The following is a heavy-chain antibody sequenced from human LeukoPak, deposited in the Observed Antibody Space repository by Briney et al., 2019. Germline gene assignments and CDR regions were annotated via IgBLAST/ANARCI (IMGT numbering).Heavy chain of an antibody. D-gene: IGHD5-12*01. J-gene: IGHJ4*02. V-gene: IGHV3-23*01. CDR2: ISGSGGST. CDR1: GFTFISYA. CDR3: AKDGLDDYDY. Sequence: GGSLRLSCAASGFTFISYAMSWVRQAPGKGLEWVSAISGSGGSTYYADSVKGRFTTSRDNSKNTLYLQMNSLRAEDTAVYYCAKDGLDDYDYWGQGTLVTVSS.